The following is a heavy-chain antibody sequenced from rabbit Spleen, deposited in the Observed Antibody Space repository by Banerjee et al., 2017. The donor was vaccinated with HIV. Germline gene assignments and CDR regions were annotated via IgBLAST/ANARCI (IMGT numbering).Heavy chain of an antibody. J-gene: IGHJ6*01. D-gene: IGHD8-1*01. CDR3: ARDTGSSFSSYGMDL. CDR2: IDTGSSGFT. Sequence: QQQLEESGGGLVKPGGTLTLTCTASGFAFNSVYDMCWVRQAPGKGLEWIACIDTGSSGFTYFATWAKGRFTCSKTSSTTVTLQMTSLTVADTATYFCARDTGSSFSSYGMDLWGPGTLVTVS. V-gene: IGHV1S45*01. CDR1: GFAFNSVYD.